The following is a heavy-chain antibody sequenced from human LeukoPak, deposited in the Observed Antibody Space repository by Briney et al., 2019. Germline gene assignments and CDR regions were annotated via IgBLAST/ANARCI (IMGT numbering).Heavy chain of an antibody. CDR2: IKEDGNEK. CDR1: GYTFSRYW. D-gene: IGHD2-21*02. V-gene: IGHV3-7*01. J-gene: IGHJ5*01. CDR3: ARHGLAELQLLSWFDY. Sequence: GGSLRLSCAASGYTFSRYWLSWVRQAPGKGLEWVANIKEDGNEKFYVDSVKGRFTISRDNAKNSMYLQMNSLRGEDTAVYYCARHGLAELQLLSWFDYWGQGSLVTVSS.